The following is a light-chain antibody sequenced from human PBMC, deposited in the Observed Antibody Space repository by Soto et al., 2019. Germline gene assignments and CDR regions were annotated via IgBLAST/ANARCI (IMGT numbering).Light chain of an antibody. CDR2: GAS. Sequence: EIVMTQSPATLSVSPGERATLSCRASQSVSTNLAWYQQKPGQAPRLLIYGASSRATGIPDRFSGSGSGTDFTLTISRLEPEDFAVYYCQQYDSSPKTFGQGTKADIK. V-gene: IGKV3-20*01. J-gene: IGKJ1*01. CDR1: QSVSTN. CDR3: QQYDSSPKT.